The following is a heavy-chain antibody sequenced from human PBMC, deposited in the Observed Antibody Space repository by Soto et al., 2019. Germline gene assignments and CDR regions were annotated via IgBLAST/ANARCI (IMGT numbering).Heavy chain of an antibody. Sequence: SETLSLTCTVSGGSTTRGGYYWSWIRQHPGKGLEWIGYIYNSGTTYYNPSLKSRVTISVDTSKNQFSLKLTSVTPDDTAVYYCARLIGNSWLDSWGQGTLVTVSS. D-gene: IGHD3-16*01. CDR1: GGSTTRGGYY. CDR3: ARLIGNSWLDS. CDR2: IYNSGTT. V-gene: IGHV4-31*03. J-gene: IGHJ5*01.